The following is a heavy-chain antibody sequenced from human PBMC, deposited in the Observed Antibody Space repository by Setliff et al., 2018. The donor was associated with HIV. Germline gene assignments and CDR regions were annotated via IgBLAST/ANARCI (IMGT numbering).Heavy chain of an antibody. Sequence: SETLSLTCAVYGASFSNYYWGWVRQPPGKGLEWVGENNHREDTNYNPSLKSRVTISVDTSKNQFSLKLSSVTAADTAVYFCARMAAAGRGHYYYYVDVWGKGTTVTVSS. V-gene: IGHV4-34*01. CDR2: NNHREDT. D-gene: IGHD6-13*01. J-gene: IGHJ6*03. CDR1: GASFSNYY. CDR3: ARMAAAGRGHYYYYVDV.